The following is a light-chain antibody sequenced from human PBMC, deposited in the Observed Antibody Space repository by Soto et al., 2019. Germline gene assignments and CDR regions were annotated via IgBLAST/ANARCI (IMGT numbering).Light chain of an antibody. CDR2: RVN. Sequence: QSALAQPASVSGSPRQSITISCTGTSTDVGNYNYISCFQLHPGKPPKVLIYRVNDRPSGVSDRFSGSKSGNTASLTISGFQAEDEADYYCCSFSSTTTLDVFTPAPKDTL. CDR1: STDVGNYNY. CDR3: CSFSSTTTLDV. V-gene: IGLV2-14*01. J-gene: IGLJ1*01.